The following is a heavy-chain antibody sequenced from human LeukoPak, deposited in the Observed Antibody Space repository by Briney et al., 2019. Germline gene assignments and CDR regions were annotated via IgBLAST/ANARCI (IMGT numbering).Heavy chain of an antibody. J-gene: IGHJ4*02. CDR2: VDPEYDAT. Sequence: GATVKVSCKASGYIFTDYYMHWVRQTPGKGLQWLGRVDPEYDATIYGEDFQGRVTMRTDTSTGTAYMELSGLTSEDTGVYFCATIGDQRVLLYWGQGTPVTVSS. D-gene: IGHD2-2*01. V-gene: IGHV1-69-2*01. CDR1: GYIFTDYY. CDR3: ATIGDQRVLLY.